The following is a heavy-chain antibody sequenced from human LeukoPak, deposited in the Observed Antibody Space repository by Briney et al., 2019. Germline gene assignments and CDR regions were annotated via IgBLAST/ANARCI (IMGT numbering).Heavy chain of an antibody. V-gene: IGHV4-34*01. CDR3: ARGGGSSPGIAVY. J-gene: IGHJ4*02. D-gene: IGHD6-19*01. CDR1: GGSFSGYY. CDR2: IIHSGST. Sequence: SETLSLTCAVYGGSFSGYYWSWIRQPPGKGLEWIGEIIHSGSTNYNPSLKSRVTISLDTSNNQFSLKLSSVTAADTAVYYCARGGGSSPGIAVYWGQGTLVTVSS.